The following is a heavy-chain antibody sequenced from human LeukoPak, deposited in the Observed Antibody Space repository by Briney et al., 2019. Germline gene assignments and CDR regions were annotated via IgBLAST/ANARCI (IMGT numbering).Heavy chain of an antibody. CDR2: INTNTGNP. J-gene: IGHJ4*02. CDR1: GYTFTSSA. D-gene: IGHD6-19*01. CDR3: ATDLKKGDSGCFDY. V-gene: IGHV7-4-1*02. Sequence: GASVTVSCTASGYTFTSSALNWVRQAPGQGLEWMGWINTNTGNPTYAQGFTGRFVFSLDTSVSTAYLHISSLKAEDTAVYYCATDLKKGDSGCFDYWGQGTLVTVSS.